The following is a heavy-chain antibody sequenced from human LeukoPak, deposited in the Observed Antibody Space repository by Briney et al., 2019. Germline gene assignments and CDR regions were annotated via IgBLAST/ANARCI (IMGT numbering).Heavy chain of an antibody. Sequence: PGGSLRLSCAASGFTFDDYAMHWVRQAPGKGLEWVSGISWNSGSIGYADSVKGRFTISRDNAKNSLYLQMNSLRAEDTALYYCAKGGGGRGYYYDSSGTRAFDIWGQGTMVTVSS. D-gene: IGHD3-22*01. CDR2: ISWNSGSI. CDR1: GFTFDDYA. V-gene: IGHV3-9*01. J-gene: IGHJ3*02. CDR3: AKGGGGRGYYYDSSGTRAFDI.